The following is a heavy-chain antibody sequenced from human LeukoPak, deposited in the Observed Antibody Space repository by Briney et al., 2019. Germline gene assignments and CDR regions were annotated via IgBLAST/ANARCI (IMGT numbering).Heavy chain of an antibody. D-gene: IGHD3-16*01. CDR3: ARFIHLGEYKHYFDY. CDR2: IYYRGST. J-gene: IGHJ4*02. V-gene: IGHV4-59*04. CDR1: GGSISSLY. Sequence: PSETLSLTCSVSGGSISSLYWSWIRQPPGKGLEWIGNIYYRGSTYYNPSLKSRVTISVDTSKNQFSLKLTSVTAADTAVYYCARFIHLGEYKHYFDYWGQGTLVTVSS.